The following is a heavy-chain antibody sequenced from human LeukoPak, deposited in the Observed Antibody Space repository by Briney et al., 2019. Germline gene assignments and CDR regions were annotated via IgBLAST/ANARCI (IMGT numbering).Heavy chain of an antibody. CDR2: IYSGGST. V-gene: IGHV3-66*04. J-gene: IGHJ3*02. CDR3: ARPEIGYPHDDTPAFDI. Sequence: GGSLRLSCAASGFTVSSNYMSWVRQAPGKGLEWVSVIYSGGSTYYADSVKGRFTISRDNSKNTLYLQMNSLRAEDTAVYYCARPEIGYPHDDTPAFDIWGQGTMVTVSS. CDR1: GFTVSSNY. D-gene: IGHD3-22*01.